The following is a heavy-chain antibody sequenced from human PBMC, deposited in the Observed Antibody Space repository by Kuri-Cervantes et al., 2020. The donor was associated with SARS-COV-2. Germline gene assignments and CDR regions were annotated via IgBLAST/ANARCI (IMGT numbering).Heavy chain of an antibody. V-gene: IGHV3-48*02. D-gene: IGHD6-13*01. Sequence: ETLSLTCAASGVTFSSYSMNWVRQAPGKGLEWVSYISSSSSTIYYADSVKGRFTISRDNAKNSLYLQMNSLRDEDTAVYYCARAISSWFDYWGQGTLVTVSS. J-gene: IGHJ4*02. CDR1: GVTFSSYS. CDR3: ARAISSWFDY. CDR2: ISSSSSTI.